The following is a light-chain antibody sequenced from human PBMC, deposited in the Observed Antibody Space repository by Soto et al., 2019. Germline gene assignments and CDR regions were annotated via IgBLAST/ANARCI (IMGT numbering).Light chain of an antibody. Sequence: PGERATLSCRASQSVTSNYLAWYQQKPGQAPRLLIYGASTRATDIPARFSGSGSGTEFTLTISSLQSEDFAVYYCQQYNKWPRWTFGQGTKVDIK. CDR2: GAS. J-gene: IGKJ1*01. CDR3: QQYNKWPRWT. V-gene: IGKV3-15*01. CDR1: QSVTSN.